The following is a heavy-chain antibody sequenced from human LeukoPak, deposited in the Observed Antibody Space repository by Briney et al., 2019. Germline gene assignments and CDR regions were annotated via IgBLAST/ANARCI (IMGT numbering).Heavy chain of an antibody. CDR1: GYTFTSYD. CDR2: MNPNRGNT. CDR3: ARGRYLAAAVPEVHAFAI. V-gene: IGHV1-8*03. D-gene: IGHD6-13*01. Sequence: ASVKVSCKASGYTFTSYDINWVRQATGQGLEWMGWMNPNRGNTDYAQKFRGRVTLTRNTSISTAYMELSSLRSEDTAVYYCARGRYLAAAVPEVHAFAIWGQGTMVTVSS. J-gene: IGHJ3*02.